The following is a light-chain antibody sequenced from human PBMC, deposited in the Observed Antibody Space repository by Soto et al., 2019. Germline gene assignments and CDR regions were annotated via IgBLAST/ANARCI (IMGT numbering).Light chain of an antibody. CDR1: QGISNY. Sequence: DIQMTQSPSSLSASVGDRVTITCRASQGISNYLDWYQQKPGKVPKLLIYAASTLQSGVPSRFSGSGSGTDLTLTISSLQPEDVASYYCQKYNSALCTFGPGTKGDIK. J-gene: IGKJ3*01. CDR3: QKYNSALCT. V-gene: IGKV1-27*01. CDR2: AAS.